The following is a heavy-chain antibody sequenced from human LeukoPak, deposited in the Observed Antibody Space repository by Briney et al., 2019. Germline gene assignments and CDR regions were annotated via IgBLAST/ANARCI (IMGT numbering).Heavy chain of an antibody. V-gene: IGHV1-18*01. Sequence: ASVKVSCKASGYTFTSYGISWVRQAPGQGLEWMGWISAYNGNTNYAQKLQGRVTMTTDTSTSTAYMELRSLGSDDTAVYYCARDQIAVAGPRNRWFDPWGQGTLVTVSS. CDR2: ISAYNGNT. CDR3: ARDQIAVAGPRNRWFDP. J-gene: IGHJ5*02. CDR1: GYTFTSYG. D-gene: IGHD6-19*01.